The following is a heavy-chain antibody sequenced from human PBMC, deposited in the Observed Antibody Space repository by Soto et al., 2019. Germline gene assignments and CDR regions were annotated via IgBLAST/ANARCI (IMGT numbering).Heavy chain of an antibody. CDR1: GFTFSNAW. Sequence: EVQLVESGGGLVKPGGSLRLSCAASGFTFSNAWMNWVRQAPGKGLELVGLIKSKTDGGTTDYAAPVKGRFTISRDDSKNTLYLQMNSLNTEDTAVYYCPTRAVVTRVFDYWGQGTLVIVSS. CDR3: PTRAVVTRVFDY. CDR2: IKSKTDGGTT. V-gene: IGHV3-15*07. J-gene: IGHJ4*02. D-gene: IGHD2-21*02.